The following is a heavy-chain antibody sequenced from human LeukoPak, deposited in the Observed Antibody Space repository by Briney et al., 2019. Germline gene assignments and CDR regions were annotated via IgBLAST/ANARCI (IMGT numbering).Heavy chain of an antibody. D-gene: IGHD3-10*01. CDR1: GGSFSGYY. Sequence: SETLSLTCAVYGGSFSGYYWSWIRQPPGKGLEWIGEINHSGSTNYNPSLKSRVTISVDTSKNQFSLKLSPVTAADTAAYYCARGWGFGELLPYYFDYWGQGTLVTVSS. V-gene: IGHV4-34*01. J-gene: IGHJ4*02. CDR3: ARGWGFGELLPYYFDY. CDR2: INHSGST.